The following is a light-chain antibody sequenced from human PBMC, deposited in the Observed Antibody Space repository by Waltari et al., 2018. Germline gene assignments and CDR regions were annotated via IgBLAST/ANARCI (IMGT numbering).Light chain of an antibody. J-gene: IGLJ1*01. CDR2: DVT. V-gene: IGLV2-14*03. CDR3: SSFRSDHTYV. Sequence: QSALTQPASVSGSPGQSIAISCTGTTSDVGGYNYVSWYQQHPGKAPKHLIYDVTNRPSGVSNRFSGSKSGNTASLTISGLQAEDEADYYCSSFRSDHTYVFGSGTEVTVL. CDR1: TSDVGGYNY.